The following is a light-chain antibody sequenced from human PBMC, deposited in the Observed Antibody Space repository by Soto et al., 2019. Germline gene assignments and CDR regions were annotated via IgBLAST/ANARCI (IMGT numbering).Light chain of an antibody. CDR2: GNS. V-gene: IGLV1-40*01. Sequence: QSVLTQPPSVSGAPGQRVTISCTGSSSNIGAGHDIHWYQQLPGTAPKLLIYGNSNRPSGVPDRFSGSKYGTSASLAITGLQAEDEADYYCQSYDSRLSGPVFGGGTKLTVL. J-gene: IGLJ3*02. CDR3: QSYDSRLSGPV. CDR1: SSNIGAGHD.